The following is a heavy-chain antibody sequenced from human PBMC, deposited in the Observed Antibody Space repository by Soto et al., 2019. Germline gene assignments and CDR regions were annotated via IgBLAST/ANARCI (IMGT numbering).Heavy chain of an antibody. J-gene: IGHJ4*02. Sequence: SETLSLTCTVSGGSISSYYWSWIRQPPGKGLEWIGYIYYSGSTNYNPSLKSRVTISVDTSKNQFSLKLSSVTAADTAVYYCARLTYYDFWSGYYIDYWGQGTLVTVSS. V-gene: IGHV4-59*08. CDR1: GGSISSYY. D-gene: IGHD3-3*01. CDR2: IYYSGST. CDR3: ARLTYYDFWSGYYIDY.